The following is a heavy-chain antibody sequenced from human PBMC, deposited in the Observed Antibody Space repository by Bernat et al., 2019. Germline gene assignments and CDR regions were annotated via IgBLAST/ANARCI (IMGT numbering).Heavy chain of an antibody. CDR1: GGSISSYY. CDR2: IYYSGST. Sequence: QVQLQESGPGLVKPSETLSLTCTVSGGSISSYYWSWIRQPPGKGLEWIGYIYYSGSTNYNPSLKNRVTISVDTSKNQFSLKLSSVTAADTAVYYCARPLSGDSSFDAFDIWGQGTMVTVSS. D-gene: IGHD2-21*02. CDR3: ARPLSGDSSFDAFDI. J-gene: IGHJ3*02. V-gene: IGHV4-59*08.